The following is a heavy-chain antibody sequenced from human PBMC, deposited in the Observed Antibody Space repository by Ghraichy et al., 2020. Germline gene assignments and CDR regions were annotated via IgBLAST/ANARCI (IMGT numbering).Heavy chain of an antibody. J-gene: IGHJ4*02. D-gene: IGHD3-22*01. CDR2: FDPEDGET. CDR3: ATGHYYDSSGYRNY. CDR1: GYTLTELS. V-gene: IGHV1-24*01. Sequence: ASVKVSCKVSGYTLTELSMHWMRQAPGKGLEWMGGFDPEDGETIYAQKFQGRVTMTEDTSTDTAYMELSSLRSEDTAVYYCATGHYYDSSGYRNYWGQGTLVTVSS.